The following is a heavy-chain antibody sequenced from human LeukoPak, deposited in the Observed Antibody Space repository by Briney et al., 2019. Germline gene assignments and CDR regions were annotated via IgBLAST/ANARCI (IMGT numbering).Heavy chain of an antibody. CDR2: IYYSGST. J-gene: IGHJ6*02. CDR1: GGSISSYY. V-gene: IGHV4-59*01. CDR3: ARERPHSSSWPHRHYGMDV. D-gene: IGHD6-13*01. Sequence: PSETLSLTCTVSGGSISSYYWSWIRQPPGKGLEWIGYIYYSGSTNYNPSLKSRVTISVDTSKNQFSLKLGSVTAADTAVYYCARERPHSSSWPHRHYGMDVWGQGTTVTVSS.